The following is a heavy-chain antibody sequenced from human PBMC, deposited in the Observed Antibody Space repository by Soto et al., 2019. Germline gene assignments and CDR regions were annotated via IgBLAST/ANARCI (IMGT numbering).Heavy chain of an antibody. CDR3: ARYNSYAIDY. CDR1: GTSISSYY. CDR2: IHYSGTT. D-gene: IGHD2-8*01. V-gene: IGHV4-59*01. J-gene: IGHJ4*02. Sequence: VQLQESGPGLVKPSETLSLTCTVSGTSISSYYWSWIRQPPGKGLEWIANIHYSGTTNYNPALASRVPLSVDTSKNRCSLKRTSVTAADSAMYFCARYNSYAIDYWGRGTLVPVSS.